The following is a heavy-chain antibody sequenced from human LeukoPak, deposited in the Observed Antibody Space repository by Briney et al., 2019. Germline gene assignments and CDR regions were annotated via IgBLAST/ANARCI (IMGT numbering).Heavy chain of an antibody. Sequence: GGSLRLSCAASGFNFNSYWMHWVRQTPGKGLEWVSRINSDGSTTTYGDSVKGRFTISRDNTKNMLYLQMNSLTAEDTAMYYCASLSQYPSAWFDPWGQGTLVTVSS. J-gene: IGHJ5*02. CDR3: ASLSQYPSAWFDP. CDR2: INSDGSTT. D-gene: IGHD2/OR15-2a*01. V-gene: IGHV3-74*01. CDR1: GFNFNSYW.